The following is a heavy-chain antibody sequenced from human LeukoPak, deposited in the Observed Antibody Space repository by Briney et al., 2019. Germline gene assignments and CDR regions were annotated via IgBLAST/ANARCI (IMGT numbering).Heavy chain of an antibody. CDR1: GYTFTTYA. J-gene: IGHJ5*02. Sequence: AAVKVSCKASGYTFTTYAMNWVRQAPGQGLEWMGWINTNTGNPTYAQGFTGRFVFSLDTSVSTAYLQISSLKADDTAVYYCARANLWFGELGWIDPWGQGTQVTVSS. CDR3: ARANLWFGELGWIDP. V-gene: IGHV7-4-1*02. D-gene: IGHD3-10*01. CDR2: INTNTGNP.